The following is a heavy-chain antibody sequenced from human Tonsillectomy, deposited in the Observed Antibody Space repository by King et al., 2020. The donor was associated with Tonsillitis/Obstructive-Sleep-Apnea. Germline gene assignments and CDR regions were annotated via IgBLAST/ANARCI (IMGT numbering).Heavy chain of an antibody. CDR1: GFTFSNAW. CDR2: IKSKSEGETT. D-gene: IGHD3-10*01. Sequence: VQLVESGGGLVKPGGSLRLSCAASGFTFSNAWMTWVRQAPGKGLEWVGRIKSKSEGETTDYAAPVKGRFTISREDSKNTLYLQMNSLKTEDTAVYYCNYLGASGSYYPWGQGTLVTVSS. CDR3: NYLGASGSYYP. J-gene: IGHJ5*02. V-gene: IGHV3-15*01.